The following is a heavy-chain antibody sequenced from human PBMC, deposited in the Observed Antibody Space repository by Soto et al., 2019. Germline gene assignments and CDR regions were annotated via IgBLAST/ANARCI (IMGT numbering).Heavy chain of an antibody. D-gene: IGHD2-2*01. V-gene: IGHV3-21*01. CDR3: ARDQALVPAGPYEEGDWFDP. J-gene: IGHJ5*02. CDR1: GFTFSSYS. Sequence: EVQLVESGGGLVKPGGSLRLSCAASGFTFSSYSMNWVRQAPGKGLEWVSSISSSSSYIYYADSVKGRFTISRDNAKNSLYLQMNSLRAEDTAVYYCARDQALVPAGPYEEGDWFDPWGQGTLVTVSS. CDR2: ISSSSSYI.